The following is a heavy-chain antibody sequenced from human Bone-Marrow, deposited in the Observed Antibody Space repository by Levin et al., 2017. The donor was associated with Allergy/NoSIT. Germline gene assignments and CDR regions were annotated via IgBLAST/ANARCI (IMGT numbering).Heavy chain of an antibody. CDR3: AHRRERPLAEGYASWFDP. Sequence: ESGPTLVKPTQTLTLTCTFSGFSLSTSGVGVGWIRQPPGKALEWLALIYWDDDKRYSPSLKSRLTITKDTSKNQVVLTMTNMDPVDTATYYCAHRRERPLAEGYASWFDPWGQGTLVTVSS. D-gene: IGHD1-1*01. V-gene: IGHV2-5*02. CDR2: IYWDDDK. J-gene: IGHJ5*02. CDR1: GFSLSTSGVG.